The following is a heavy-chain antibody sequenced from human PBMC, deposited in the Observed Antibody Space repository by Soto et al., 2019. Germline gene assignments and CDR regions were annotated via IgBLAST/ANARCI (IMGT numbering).Heavy chain of an antibody. CDR1: GFTFTRYS. V-gene: IGHV3-21*01. CDR2: ISSTTNYI. J-gene: IGHJ4*02. Sequence: VGSLRLSCAASGFTFTRYSMNWVRQAPGKGLEWVSSISSTTNYIYYADSMKGRFTVSRDNAKNSVYLEMNSLSAEDTALYYCARESEDLTSNFDCWGQGTLVTVSS. CDR3: ARESEDLTSNFDC.